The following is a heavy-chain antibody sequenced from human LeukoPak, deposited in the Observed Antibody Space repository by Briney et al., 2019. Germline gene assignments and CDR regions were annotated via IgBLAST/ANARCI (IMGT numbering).Heavy chain of an antibody. V-gene: IGHV1-24*01. J-gene: IGHJ4*02. CDR3: ATGRPYSSSPYDFDY. D-gene: IGHD6-6*01. CDR1: GYTLTELS. CDR2: FDPEDGET. Sequence: ASVKVSCKVSGYTLTELSMHWVRQAPGKGLEWMGGFDPEDGETIYAQKFQGRVTMTEDTSTDTAYMELSNLRSEDTAVYYCATGRPYSSSPYDFDYWGQGTLVTVSS.